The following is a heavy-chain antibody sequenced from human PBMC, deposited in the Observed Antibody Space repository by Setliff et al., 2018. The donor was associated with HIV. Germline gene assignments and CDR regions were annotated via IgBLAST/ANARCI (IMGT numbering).Heavy chain of an antibody. V-gene: IGHV3-74*01. Sequence: GGSLRLSCAASGFTFSTYWMHWVRQAPGKGLVWVARINNDVNSIRYADSVKGRFTISRDNAKNTLYLQMDSLSAEDTAVYYCARDPTWGSGWFFDLWGRGTLVTVSS. CDR2: INNDVNSI. CDR1: GFTFSTYW. CDR3: ARDPTWGSGWFFDL. J-gene: IGHJ2*01. D-gene: IGHD6-19*01.